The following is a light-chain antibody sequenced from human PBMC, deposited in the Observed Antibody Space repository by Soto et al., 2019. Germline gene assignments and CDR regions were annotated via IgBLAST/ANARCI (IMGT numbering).Light chain of an antibody. CDR1: SSNNETNT. Sequence: QSVLTQPPSASGTPGQRVTISCSGSSSNNETNTVNWYQQLPRTAPKLLIYKNNQRPSGVPDRFSGSKSGTSASLAISGLQSEDEADYYCAAWDDSLNGPRFVFGTGTKVTVL. J-gene: IGLJ1*01. CDR2: KNN. V-gene: IGLV1-44*01. CDR3: AAWDDSLNGPRFV.